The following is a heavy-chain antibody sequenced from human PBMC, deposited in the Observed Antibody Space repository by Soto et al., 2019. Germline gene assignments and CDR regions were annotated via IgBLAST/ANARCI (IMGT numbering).Heavy chain of an antibody. CDR1: GGSFSGYY. D-gene: IGHD3-22*01. J-gene: IGHJ6*02. CDR2: INHIGST. V-gene: IGHV4-34*01. Sequence: KTSETLSLTCAVYGGSFSGYYWTWIRQPPGKGLDWIGEINHIGSTNYNPSLKSRVTISVDTSKNQFSLRLSSVTAAAKALYYCARGEYESSSRRHFYYYYGMDVWGQGTTVTVSS. CDR3: ARGEYESSSRRHFYYYYGMDV.